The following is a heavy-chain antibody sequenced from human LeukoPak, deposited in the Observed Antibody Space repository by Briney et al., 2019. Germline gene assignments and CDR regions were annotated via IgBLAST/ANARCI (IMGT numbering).Heavy chain of an antibody. CDR1: GGSISSYY. Sequence: SETLSLTCTVSGGSISSYYWGWIRQPPGKGLEWIGYIYYSGSTSYNPSLKSRVTISVDTSKNQFSLKLNSVTAADTTVYYCARQILKLERPFDSWGQGTLVTVPS. J-gene: IGHJ4*02. CDR3: ARQILKLERPFDS. D-gene: IGHD1-1*01. V-gene: IGHV4-59*08. CDR2: IYYSGST.